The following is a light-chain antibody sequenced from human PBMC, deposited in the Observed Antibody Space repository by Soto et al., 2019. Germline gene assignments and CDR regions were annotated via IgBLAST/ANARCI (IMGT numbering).Light chain of an antibody. CDR2: LNSDGSH. CDR3: QTWGTGIRI. CDR1: SGHITYA. J-gene: IGLJ2*01. Sequence: QPVLTQSPSASASLGASVKLTCTLSSGHITYAIAWHQQQPEKGPRYLMKLNSDGSHSKGGGIPDRFSGSSSGAERYLTISSLQSEDEADYYCQTWGTGIRIFGGGTKLTVL. V-gene: IGLV4-69*01.